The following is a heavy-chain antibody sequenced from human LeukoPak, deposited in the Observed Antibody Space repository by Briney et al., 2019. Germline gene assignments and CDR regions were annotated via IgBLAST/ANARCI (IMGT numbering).Heavy chain of an antibody. Sequence: PSETLSLTCAVSGGSIRSSNWWSWVRQPPGKGLEWIGEIYHSGGTTNYNPSLKSRVTISVDKSKNQFSLQLSSVTAADTALYYCARPTGRGGYPTDPFDIWGQGTMVTVS. V-gene: IGHV4-4*02. CDR3: ARPTGRGGYPTDPFDI. D-gene: IGHD6-25*01. J-gene: IGHJ3*02. CDR1: GGSIRSSNW. CDR2: IYHSGGTT.